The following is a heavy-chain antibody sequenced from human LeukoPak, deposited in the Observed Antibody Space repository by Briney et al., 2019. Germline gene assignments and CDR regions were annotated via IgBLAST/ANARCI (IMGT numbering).Heavy chain of an antibody. Sequence: GSVKVSCKASGYTFTGYYMHWVRQAPGQGLDWMGWINPISGGSNYAQKLQGRVTMTTDTSTSTAYMELRSLRSDDTAVYYCARQLPMRSTYYFDYWGQGTLVTVSS. J-gene: IGHJ4*02. CDR1: GYTFTGYY. V-gene: IGHV1-2*02. CDR2: INPISGGS. D-gene: IGHD1-7*01. CDR3: ARQLPMRSTYYFDY.